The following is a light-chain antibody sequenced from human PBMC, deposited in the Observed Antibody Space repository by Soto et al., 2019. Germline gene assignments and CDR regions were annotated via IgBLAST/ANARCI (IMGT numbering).Light chain of an antibody. V-gene: IGKV1-33*01. J-gene: IGKJ4*01. CDR3: QQYDNLPS. CDR1: QDISNY. CDR2: DAS. Sequence: DIQMTQSPSSLSASVGDRVTITCQASQDISNYLNWYQQKPGKAPKLLIYDASNLETGIPSRFSGSGSVTDVTFTISSLQPEDIATYYCQQYDNLPSFGGGTKVEIK.